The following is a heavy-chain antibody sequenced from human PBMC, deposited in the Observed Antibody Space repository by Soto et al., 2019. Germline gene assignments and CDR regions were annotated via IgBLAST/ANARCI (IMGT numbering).Heavy chain of an antibody. Sequence: QVQLVQSGAEVKKPGASVKVSCKASGYTFTSYDINWVRLATGQGLEWMGWMNPNSGNTAYAQKFQGRVTMTRNTSISTAYMELSSLRAADTAAYYCATLKQDYAVGWGKGTLVTVSS. D-gene: IGHD3-16*01. J-gene: IGHJ4*01. CDR3: ATLKQDYAVG. V-gene: IGHV1-8*01. CDR1: GYTFTSYD. CDR2: MNPNSGNT.